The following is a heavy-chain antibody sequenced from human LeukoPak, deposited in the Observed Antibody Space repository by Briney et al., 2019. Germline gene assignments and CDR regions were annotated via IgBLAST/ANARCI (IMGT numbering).Heavy chain of an antibody. Sequence: SQTLSLTCTVSGGSISSGYYWSWIRQPAGKGLEWIGRIYTSGSTNYNPSLKSRVTMSVDTSKNQFSLKLSSVTAADTAVYYCARVSSGSYYNYYYYYMDVWGKGTTVTVSS. CDR2: IYTSGST. V-gene: IGHV4-61*02. J-gene: IGHJ6*03. CDR3: ARVSSGSYYNYYYYYMDV. D-gene: IGHD1-26*01. CDR1: GGSISSGYY.